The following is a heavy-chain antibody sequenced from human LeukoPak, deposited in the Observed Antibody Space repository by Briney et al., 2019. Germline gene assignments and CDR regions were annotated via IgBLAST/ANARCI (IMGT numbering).Heavy chain of an antibody. CDR1: GGSISSSSYY. CDR2: IYYSGST. Sequence: NPSETLSLTCTVSGGSISSSSYYWGWIRQPPGKGLEWIGSIYYSGSTYYNPSLKSRVTISVDTSKNQFSLKLSSVTAADTAVYYCARRNDFWRNGMDVWGQGTTVTVS. CDR3: ARRNDFWRNGMDV. J-gene: IGHJ6*02. D-gene: IGHD3-3*01. V-gene: IGHV4-39*01.